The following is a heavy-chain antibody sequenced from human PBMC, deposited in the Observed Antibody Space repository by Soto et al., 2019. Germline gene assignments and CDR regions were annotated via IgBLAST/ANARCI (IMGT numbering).Heavy chain of an antibody. CDR1: GGSISSYY. D-gene: IGHD3-9*01. CDR3: ARGGYDILTGHYSRYYGMDV. Sequence: SETLSLTCTVSGGSISSYYWSWIRQPPGKGLEWIGYIYYSGSTNYNPSLKSRVTISVDTSKNQFSLKLSSVTAADTAVYYCARGGYDILTGHYSRYYGMDVWGQGTTVTVSS. CDR2: IYYSGST. V-gene: IGHV4-59*01. J-gene: IGHJ6*02.